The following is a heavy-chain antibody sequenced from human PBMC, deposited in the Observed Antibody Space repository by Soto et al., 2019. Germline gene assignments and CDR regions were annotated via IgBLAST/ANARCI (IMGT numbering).Heavy chain of an antibody. Sequence: SGGSLRLSCTASGFTFGDYAMSWVRQAPGKGLEWVGFIRSKAYGGTTEYAASVKGRFTISRDDSKSIAYLQMNSLKTEDTAVYYCTRDKGRDRSLLWFGEFPYYYYYGMDVWGQGTTVTVSS. D-gene: IGHD3-10*01. J-gene: IGHJ6*02. CDR3: TRDKGRDRSLLWFGEFPYYYYYGMDV. CDR1: GFTFGDYA. CDR2: IRSKAYGGTT. V-gene: IGHV3-49*04.